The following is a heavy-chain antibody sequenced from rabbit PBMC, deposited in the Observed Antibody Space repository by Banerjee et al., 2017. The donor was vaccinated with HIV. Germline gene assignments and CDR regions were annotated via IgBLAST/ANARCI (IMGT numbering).Heavy chain of an antibody. CDR2: IYTGTSGST. CDR3: ARSGYAGTNGQSYFNL. D-gene: IGHD4-2*01. V-gene: IGHV1S40*01. CDR1: GFDFSSYY. Sequence: QSVEETGGGLVQPGGSLTLSCKASGFDFSSYYMSWVRQAPGKGLELIACIYTGTSGSTYYANWAKGRFTISKTSSTTVTLQMTSLTAADTATYLCARSGYAGTNGQSYFNLWGQGTLVTVS. J-gene: IGHJ4*01.